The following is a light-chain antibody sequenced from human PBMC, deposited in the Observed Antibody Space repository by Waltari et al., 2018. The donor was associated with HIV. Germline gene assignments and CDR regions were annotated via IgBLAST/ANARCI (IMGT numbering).Light chain of an antibody. CDR1: NIGAKS. CDR2: DEV. V-gene: IGLV3-21*02. CDR3: QVWDRTSDHFV. Sequence: SYVLTQPPSVSVAPGQTARITCGGNNIGAKSVHWYRHTLGQAPVLVVDDEVGRPSGMSDRFSGSNSGNTATLLITGTDVGDEAEYYCQVWDRTSDHFVFGPGTTVTVL. J-gene: IGLJ1*01.